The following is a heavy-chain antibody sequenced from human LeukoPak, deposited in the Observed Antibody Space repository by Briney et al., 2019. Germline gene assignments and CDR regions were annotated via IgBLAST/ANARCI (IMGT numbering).Heavy chain of an antibody. CDR3: ASFSILPRAKARVPTIAAAGTGRYS. V-gene: IGHV3-23*01. CDR2: ISGSGGST. CDR1: GFTFSSYA. D-gene: IGHD6-13*01. Sequence: GGALRLSCAASGFTFSSYAMSWVRQAPGKGLEGVSAISGSGGSTYYADSVKGRFTISRDNSKNTLYLQMNSLRAEDTAVYYCASFSILPRAKARVPTIAAAGTGRYSWGQGTLVTVSS. J-gene: IGHJ4*02.